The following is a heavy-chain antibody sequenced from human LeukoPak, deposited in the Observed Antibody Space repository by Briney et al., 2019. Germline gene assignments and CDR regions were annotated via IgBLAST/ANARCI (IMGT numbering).Heavy chain of an antibody. CDR1: GGSIRTGGYS. D-gene: IGHD5-12*01. Sequence: PSDTLSLTCGVSGGSIRTGGYSWTWIRQPPGKGLEWIGVIYYTGNTYYSPSLKRRVTMSLDRSKNQFSLNVRSVTAADTAVYYCALGGSGHGFDYHGLDVWGQGTTVTVSS. V-gene: IGHV4-30-2*01. J-gene: IGHJ6*02. CDR2: IYYTGNT. CDR3: ALGGSGHGFDYHGLDV.